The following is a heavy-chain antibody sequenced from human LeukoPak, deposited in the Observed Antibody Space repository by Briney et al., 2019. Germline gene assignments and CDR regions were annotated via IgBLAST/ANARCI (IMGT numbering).Heavy chain of an antibody. CDR2: IYSSGNT. CDR1: GDSISRYY. J-gene: IGHJ4*02. D-gene: IGHD2-2*01. V-gene: IGHV4-59*01. Sequence: SETLSLTCTVSGDSISRYYWSWIRQPPGKGLEWIGFIYSSGNTNYNPSLKSRVTISVDTSKNQFSPNLCSVTAADTAVYYCARGALLVPAAFDYWGQGTLVTVSS. CDR3: ARGALLVPAAFDY.